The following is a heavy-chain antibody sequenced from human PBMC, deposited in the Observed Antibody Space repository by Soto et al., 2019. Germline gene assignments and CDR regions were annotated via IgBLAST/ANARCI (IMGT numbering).Heavy chain of an antibody. J-gene: IGHJ6*02. CDR2: IYHSGST. V-gene: IGHV4-30-2*01. CDR3: ARGWFGGLIASSSWDDGHYGMDV. Sequence: QVQLQESGSGLVKPSQTLSLSCAVSGGSISSGAYSWSWIRQPPGKGLEWIGYIYHSGSTYYNPSLRSRVTISVDRSKNQFSLKVTSVTAADTAVYYCARGWFGGLIASSSWDDGHYGMDVWGQGTTVTVSS. CDR1: GGSISSGAYS. D-gene: IGHD3-16*02.